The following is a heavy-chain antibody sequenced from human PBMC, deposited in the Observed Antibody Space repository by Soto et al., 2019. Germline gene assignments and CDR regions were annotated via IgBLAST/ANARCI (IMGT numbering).Heavy chain of an antibody. J-gene: IGHJ6*01. D-gene: IGHD6-6*01. Sequence: EVQLVESGGVVVQPGGSLRLSCAASGFTFYDYTIHWVRQAPGKGLEWVSLISWDGGTTYYADSVKGRFTISRDNSKNSLYLQMNSLRIEDTALYYCARDMYSSSLGGYYYGMDVW. V-gene: IGHV3-43*01. CDR2: ISWDGGTT. CDR1: GFTFYDYT. CDR3: ARDMYSSSLGGYYYGMDV.